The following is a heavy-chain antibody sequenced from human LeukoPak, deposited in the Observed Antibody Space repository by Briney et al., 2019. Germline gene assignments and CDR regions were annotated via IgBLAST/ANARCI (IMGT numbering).Heavy chain of an antibody. Sequence: GGSLRLSCTASGFTFSLYAMSWVRQAPGGVLEWISGITGEGAHTWYADSVKGRFTISRDDSKTTMFLQMNSLRAEDTAVYFCAKGTLGYCTSNRCYPFDSWGQGTLVTVSS. CDR1: GFTFSLYA. D-gene: IGHD2-2*01. J-gene: IGHJ4*02. CDR2: ITGEGAHT. CDR3: AKGTLGYCTSNRCYPFDS. V-gene: IGHV3-23*01.